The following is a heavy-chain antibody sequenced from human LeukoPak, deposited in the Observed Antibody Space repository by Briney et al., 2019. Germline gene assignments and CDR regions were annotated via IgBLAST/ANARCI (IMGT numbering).Heavy chain of an antibody. V-gene: IGHV3-23*01. CDR2: IRASGGST. CDR1: GFTFNSYG. D-gene: IGHD3-9*01. CDR3: ARDWILTDDY. J-gene: IGHJ4*02. Sequence: GGSLRLSCAASGFTFNSYGMSWARQAPGKGLEWVSAIRASGGSTYYADSVKGRFTISRDNSKNTVYLQMNSLRAEDTAVYYCARDWILTDDYWGQGTLVTVSS.